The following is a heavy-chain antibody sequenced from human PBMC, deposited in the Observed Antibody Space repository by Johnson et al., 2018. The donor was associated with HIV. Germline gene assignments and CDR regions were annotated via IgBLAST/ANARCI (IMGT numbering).Heavy chain of an antibody. CDR2: IYGGGSGGST. J-gene: IGHJ3*02. CDR1: GFTFSSYA. D-gene: IGHD3-22*01. Sequence: VQLVESGGGVVQPGGSLRLSCAASGFTFSSYAMHWVRQAPGKGLEWVSVIYGGGSGGSTYYVDSVKGRFTISRDNSKNTLYLQMNSLRAEDTAVYYCARDRSTPQPYYYDSSGYEDAFDIWGQGTMVTVS. CDR3: ARDRSTPQPYYYDSSGYEDAFDI. V-gene: IGHV3-NL1*01.